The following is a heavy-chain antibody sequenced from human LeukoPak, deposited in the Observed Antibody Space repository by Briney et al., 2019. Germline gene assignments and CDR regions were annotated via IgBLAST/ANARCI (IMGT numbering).Heavy chain of an antibody. CDR2: ISSSSSTI. J-gene: IGHJ4*02. CDR1: GFTFSTYS. V-gene: IGHV3-48*01. CDR3: AKSDGFDY. Sequence: GGSLRLSCAAPGFTFSTYSMSWVRQAPGKGLEWVSYISSSSSTIYYADSVKGRFTISRDNAKNSLYLQMNSLRAEDTAMYYCAKSDGFDYWGQGTLVTVSS. D-gene: IGHD5-24*01.